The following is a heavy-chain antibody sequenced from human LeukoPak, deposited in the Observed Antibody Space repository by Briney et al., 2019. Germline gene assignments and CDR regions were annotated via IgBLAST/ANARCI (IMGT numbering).Heavy chain of an antibody. CDR3: ARGGYSSGWSYY. D-gene: IGHD6-19*01. J-gene: IGHJ4*02. CDR1: GGSISSYY. Sequence: SETLSLTCTVSGGSISSYYWSWIRQPPGKGLEWIGYIYYSGSTNYNPSLKSRVTISVDTSKNQFSLKLSSVTAADTAVYYCARGGYSSGWSYYWGQGTLVTVSS. CDR2: IYYSGST. V-gene: IGHV4-59*01.